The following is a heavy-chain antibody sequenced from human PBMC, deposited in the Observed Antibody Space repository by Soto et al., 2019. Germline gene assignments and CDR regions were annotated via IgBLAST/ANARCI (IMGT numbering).Heavy chain of an antibody. CDR3: AIEFPNYVSIDSYPGS. V-gene: IGHV6-1*01. CDR1: GDSVSDNSAA. CDR2: TYYRSKWYN. J-gene: IGHJ4*02. D-gene: IGHD3-16*01. Sequence: SQTLSLTCAISGDSVSDNSAAWNWIRQSPSRGLEWLGRTYYRSKWYNDYAVSVKSRITVTPDTSKNQFSLHLNSVTHEDTAVYYWAIEFPNYVSIDSYPGSGGQGALVNV.